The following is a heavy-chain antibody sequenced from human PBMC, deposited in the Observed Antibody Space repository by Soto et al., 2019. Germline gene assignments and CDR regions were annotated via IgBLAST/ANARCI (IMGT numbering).Heavy chain of an antibody. J-gene: IGHJ4*02. D-gene: IGHD1-26*01. Sequence: ASVKGSCKGYRYTFPGYYTHRARQAPGQGLEWMGWINPNSGGTKYAKKFQGRVTMTRDTSISTAYMELSRLRSDDPAVYYCAARSYSGSYRDYWGQGTMVRDSS. CDR3: AARSYSGSYRDY. CDR1: RYTFPGYY. CDR2: INPNSGGT. V-gene: IGHV1-2*02.